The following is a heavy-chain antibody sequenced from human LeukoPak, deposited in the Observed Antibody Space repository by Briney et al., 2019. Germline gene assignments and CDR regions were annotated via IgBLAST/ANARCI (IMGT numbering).Heavy chain of an antibody. CDR2: ISGSGGST. V-gene: IGHV3-23*01. D-gene: IGHD3-10*01. CDR1: GFTFSSYG. CDR3: AKGGGSGSYISFDY. J-gene: IGHJ4*02. Sequence: GGTLRLSCAASGFTFSSYGMSWVRQAPGKGLEWVSVISGSGGSTYYADSVKGRFTISRDNSKNTLYLQMNSLGAEDTAVYYCAKGGGSGSYISFDYWGQGTLVTVSS.